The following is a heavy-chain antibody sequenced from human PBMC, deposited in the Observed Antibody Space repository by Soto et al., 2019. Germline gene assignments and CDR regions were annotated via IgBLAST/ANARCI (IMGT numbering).Heavy chain of an antibody. D-gene: IGHD3-22*01. V-gene: IGHV4-59*01. J-gene: IGHJ3*02. CDR1: GGSISSYY. Sequence: SETLSLTYTVSGGSISSYYWSWIRQPPGKGLEWIGYIYYSGSTNYNPSLKSRATISVDTSKNQFSLKLSSVTAADTAVYYCARLSLWEDSSGYWRAFDIWGQGTMVTVSS. CDR3: ARLSLWEDSSGYWRAFDI. CDR2: IYYSGST.